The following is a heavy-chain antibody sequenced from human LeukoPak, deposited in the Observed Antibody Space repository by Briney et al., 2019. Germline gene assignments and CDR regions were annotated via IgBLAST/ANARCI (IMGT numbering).Heavy chain of an antibody. Sequence: PGGSLRLSCAASGFTVSSNYMSWVREAPGEGLERVSVIYSGGSTYYAASVKGRFTISRDNSKNTLYLQMNSLRAEDTAVYYCARDVYGDYGMDVWGQGTTVTVSS. D-gene: IGHD4-17*01. CDR2: IYSGGST. V-gene: IGHV3-53*01. CDR3: ARDVYGDYGMDV. CDR1: GFTVSSNY. J-gene: IGHJ6*02.